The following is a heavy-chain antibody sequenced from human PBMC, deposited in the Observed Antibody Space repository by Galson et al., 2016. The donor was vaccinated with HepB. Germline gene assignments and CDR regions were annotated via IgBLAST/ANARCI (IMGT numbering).Heavy chain of an antibody. CDR1: GFTFRTYA. CDR2: ISFDGTND. J-gene: IGHJ5*01. CDR3: VREGLPPGTTRPTMGYWFDS. V-gene: IGHV3-30-3*01. Sequence: SLRLSCAASGFTFRTYAMHWVRQAPGKGLEWVALISFDGTNDYYAESVKGRFTISRDNSKSTLHLQMNSLGSEDVAIYYCVREGLPPGTTRPTMGYWFDSWGQGTLVTVSS. D-gene: IGHD1-7*01.